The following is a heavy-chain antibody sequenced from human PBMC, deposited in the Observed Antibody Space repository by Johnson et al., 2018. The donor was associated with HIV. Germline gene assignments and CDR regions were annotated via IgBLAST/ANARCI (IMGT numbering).Heavy chain of an antibody. CDR3: ARDGYYYDSSGYYDHDGFDI. Sequence: VQLVESGGGLVQPGGSLRLSCAASGFTFSSYWMHWVRQAPGKGLVWVSRINSDGSSTSYADSVKGRFTISRDNAKNTLYLQMNSLRAEDTAVYYCARDGYYYDSSGYYDHDGFDIWGQGTMVTVSS. D-gene: IGHD3-22*01. J-gene: IGHJ3*02. CDR1: GFTFSSYW. CDR2: INSDGSST. V-gene: IGHV3-74*01.